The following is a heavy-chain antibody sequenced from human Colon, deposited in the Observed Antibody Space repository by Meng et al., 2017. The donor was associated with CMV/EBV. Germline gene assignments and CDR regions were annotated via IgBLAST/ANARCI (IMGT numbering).Heavy chain of an antibody. CDR3: ARSSNWFDS. D-gene: IGHD5/OR15-5a*01. J-gene: IGHJ5*01. CDR2: VKQDGSER. Sequence: GGSLRLSCAASGFTLRGYWMSWVRQAPGKGLEWVANVKQDGSERNYVDSVKGRFTISGDNAKNLLYLQMNSLRLEDTAMYYCARSSNWFDSWGQGTLVTVSS. V-gene: IGHV3-7*01. CDR1: GFTLRGYW.